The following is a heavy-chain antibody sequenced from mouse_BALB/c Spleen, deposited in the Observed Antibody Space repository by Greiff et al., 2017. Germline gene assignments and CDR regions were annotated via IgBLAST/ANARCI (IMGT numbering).Heavy chain of an antibody. CDR3: ARDRGLYDGYYEGRFDY. Sequence: VQVVESGPGLVAPSQSLSITCTVSGFSLTSYGVHWVRQPPGKGLEWLGVIWAGGSTNYNSALMSRLSISKDNSKSQVFLKMNSLQTDDTAMYYCARDRGLYDGYYEGRFDYWGQGTTLTVSS. CDR2: IWAGGST. J-gene: IGHJ2*01. CDR1: GFSLTSYG. D-gene: IGHD2-3*01. V-gene: IGHV2-9*02.